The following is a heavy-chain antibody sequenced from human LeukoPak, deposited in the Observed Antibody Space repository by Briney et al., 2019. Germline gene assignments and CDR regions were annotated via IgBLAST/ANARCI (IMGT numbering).Heavy chain of an antibody. CDR3: ARDFSGYSYGSGDY. V-gene: IGHV4-39*07. D-gene: IGHD5-18*01. CDR2: IYYSGST. CDR1: GGSISSSSYY. J-gene: IGHJ4*02. Sequence: SETLSLTCTVSGGSISSSSYYWGWIRQPPGKGLEWIGSIYYSGSTYYNPSLKSRVTISVDTSKNQFSLKLSSVTAADTAVYYCARDFSGYSYGSGDYWGQGTLVTVSS.